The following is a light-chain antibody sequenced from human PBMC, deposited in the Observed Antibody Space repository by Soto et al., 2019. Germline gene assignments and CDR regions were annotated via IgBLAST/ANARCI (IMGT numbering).Light chain of an antibody. V-gene: IGLV1-44*01. J-gene: IGLJ3*02. CDR3: AVYAGSLNGWV. CDR2: SNN. Sequence: QSVLTQPPSASGTPGQRVTISCSGGSSNIGRDTVNWYQHFPGTAPKVLIYSNNQRPSGVPDRFSGSKSGTSASLAISGLQSEDEADYYCAVYAGSLNGWVFGGGTKLTVL. CDR1: SSNIGRDT.